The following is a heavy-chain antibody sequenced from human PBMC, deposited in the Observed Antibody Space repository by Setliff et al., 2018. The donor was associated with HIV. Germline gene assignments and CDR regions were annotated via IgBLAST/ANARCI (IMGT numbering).Heavy chain of an antibody. CDR1: GNSFSGYH. V-gene: IGHV4-4*07. CDR2: IYYTGST. J-gene: IGHJ4*02. D-gene: IGHD3-10*01. CDR3: ARSIYGSGTYPLDV. Sequence: SETLSLTCNYSGNSFSGYHWNWIRQPVGKGLEWLGRIYYTGSTEYNPSLKSRLTMSMDTSKDQFSLRLVSLTTADTAVYYCARSIYGSGTYPLDVWGPGTLVTVSS.